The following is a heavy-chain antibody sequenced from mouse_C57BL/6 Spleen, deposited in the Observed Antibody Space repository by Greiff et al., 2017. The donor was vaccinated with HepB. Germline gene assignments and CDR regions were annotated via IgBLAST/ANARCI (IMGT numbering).Heavy chain of an antibody. V-gene: IGHV1-15*01. D-gene: IGHD2-5*01. CDR1: GYTFTDYE. CDR3: TRNNYSNHLAY. J-gene: IGHJ3*01. CDR2: IDPETGGT. Sequence: QVQLQQSGAELVRPGASVTLSCKASGYTFTDYEMHWVKQTPVHGLEWIGAIDPETGGTAYNQKFKGKAILTADKSSSTAYMELRSLTSEDSAVYYCTRNNYSNHLAYWGQGTLVTVSA.